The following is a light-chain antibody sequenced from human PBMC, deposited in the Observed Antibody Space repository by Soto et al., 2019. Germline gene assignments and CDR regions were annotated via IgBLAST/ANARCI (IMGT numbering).Light chain of an antibody. J-gene: IGKJ3*01. CDR2: GAS. Sequence: VLPQSPGTLSLSPGESATLSCRASQSVSSSYLAWYQQKPGQAPRLLIYGASSRATGIPDRFSGSGSGTDFTLTISRLEPEDFAVYYCQQYGSSPLFSFGTGTKVDIK. CDR1: QSVSSSY. CDR3: QQYGSSPLFS. V-gene: IGKV3-20*01.